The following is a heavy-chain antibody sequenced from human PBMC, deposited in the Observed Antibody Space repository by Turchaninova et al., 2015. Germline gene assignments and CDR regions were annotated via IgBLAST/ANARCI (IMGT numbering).Heavy chain of an antibody. CDR3: AKEVDSSVWYDF. CDR2: MSGSGGNT. Sequence: EVQLLESGGGLVQPGGSMRLSCAASGFTFSSDAMNWVRQAPGKGLERVSTMSGSGGNTYYADSVKGRFTISRDNSKNTLYLQRNSLRAVDTDVYYCAKEVDSSVWYDFWGQGTLVTVSS. J-gene: IGHJ5*01. CDR1: GFTFSSDA. D-gene: IGHD6-19*01. V-gene: IGHV3-23*01.